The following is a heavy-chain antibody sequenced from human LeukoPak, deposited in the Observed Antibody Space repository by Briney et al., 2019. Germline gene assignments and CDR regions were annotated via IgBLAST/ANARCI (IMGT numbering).Heavy chain of an antibody. CDR1: GFTFSSYW. CDR3: ARVYYDSSGYISNDALDI. D-gene: IGHD3-22*01. Sequence: GGSLRLSCAASGFTFSSYWMSWVRQAPGKGLEWVDHIKQDGSEKYYVDSVKGRFTISRDNAKNSLYLQMNSLRAEDTAVYYCARVYYDSSGYISNDALDIWGHGTMVTVSS. V-gene: IGHV3-7*01. CDR2: IKQDGSEK. J-gene: IGHJ3*02.